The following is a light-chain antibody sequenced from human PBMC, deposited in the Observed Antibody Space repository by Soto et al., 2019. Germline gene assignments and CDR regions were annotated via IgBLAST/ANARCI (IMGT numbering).Light chain of an antibody. CDR3: SSYTSSSTLEYV. J-gene: IGLJ1*01. CDR2: EVS. V-gene: IGLV2-14*01. CDR1: SSDGGGYNY. Sequence: QSALTQPASVAGSPGQSITISCTGTSSDGGGYNYVSWYQQHPGKAPELMIYEVSNRPSGVSNRFSGSKSGNTASLTISGLQAEDEADYYCSSYTSSSTLEYVFGTGTKVTVL.